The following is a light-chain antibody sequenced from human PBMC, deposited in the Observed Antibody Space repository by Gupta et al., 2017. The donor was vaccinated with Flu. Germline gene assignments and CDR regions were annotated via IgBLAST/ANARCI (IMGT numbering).Light chain of an antibody. CDR3: QHEDSSPWT. J-gene: IGKJ1*01. Sequence: DIQMPQSPSTLSVSVGDRVTITCRASQSFNKWLAWFQQKPGEAPKLLIYKASTVKSGVPSRFSGRGSGTEFTLTISGRQPDDFAMYYCQHEDSSPWTFGRGTKVEIK. V-gene: IGKV1-5*03. CDR1: QSFNKW. CDR2: KAS.